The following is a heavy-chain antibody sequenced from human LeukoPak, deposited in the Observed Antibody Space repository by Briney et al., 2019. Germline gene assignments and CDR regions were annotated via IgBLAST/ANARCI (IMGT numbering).Heavy chain of an antibody. CDR2: IYTGGIT. V-gene: IGHV3-53*01. D-gene: IGHD2-21*02. J-gene: IGHJ4*02. Sequence: GGSLRLSCAASGFSISSHFMTWVRQAPEKGLEWVSVIYTGGITHYADSVAGRFTISRDISKNTLYLQTNNLRVEDTAVYYCARDQVTSGGGLGYWGQGTLVTVSS. CDR3: ARDQVTSGGGLGY. CDR1: GFSISSHF.